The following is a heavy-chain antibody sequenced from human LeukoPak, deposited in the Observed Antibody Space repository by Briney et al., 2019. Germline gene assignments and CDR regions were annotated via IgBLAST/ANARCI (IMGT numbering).Heavy chain of an antibody. J-gene: IGHJ6*03. V-gene: IGHV4-59*01. CDR2: IYYSGST. Sequence: SETLSLTCTVSGGSISSYYWSWIRQPAGKGLEWIGYIYYSGSTNYNPSLKSRFTISVDTSKNQFSLKLSSVTAADTAVYYCARDGSGSHYYYYYYYMDVWGKGATVTVSS. D-gene: IGHD1-26*01. CDR1: GGSISSYY. CDR3: ARDGSGSHYYYYYYYMDV.